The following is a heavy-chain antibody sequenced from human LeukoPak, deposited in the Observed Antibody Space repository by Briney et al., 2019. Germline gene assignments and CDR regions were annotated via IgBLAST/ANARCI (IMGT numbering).Heavy chain of an antibody. D-gene: IGHD2-21*01. CDR1: GGSISSRSYY. CDR2: ASGSAGST. V-gene: IGHV3-23*01. Sequence: ETLSLTCTVSGGSISSRSYYWGWIRQAPGKGLEWVSSASGSAGSTFYADSVKGRFAISRDNSKNTLYLQMNSLRAEDTAVYYCAKTRGYCDGDKCGILMDVWAKGTTVTVSS. CDR3: AKTRGYCDGDKCGILMDV. J-gene: IGHJ6*03.